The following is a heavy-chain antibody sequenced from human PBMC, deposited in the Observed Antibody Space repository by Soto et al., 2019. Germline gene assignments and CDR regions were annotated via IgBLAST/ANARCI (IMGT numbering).Heavy chain of an antibody. Sequence: QVQLVESGGGVVQPGRSLRLSCAASGFTFSSYGMYWVRQAPGKGLDWVAVIWFDGSNKYYADSVKGRFTISRDNSKNTLYLQMNSLRAEDTALYYCARAVGPFDYWGQGTLVTVSS. CDR1: GFTFSSYG. CDR3: ARAVGPFDY. D-gene: IGHD2-15*01. V-gene: IGHV3-33*01. J-gene: IGHJ4*02. CDR2: IWFDGSNK.